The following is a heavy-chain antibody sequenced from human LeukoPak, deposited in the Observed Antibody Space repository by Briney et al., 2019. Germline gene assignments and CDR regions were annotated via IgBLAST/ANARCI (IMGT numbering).Heavy chain of an antibody. V-gene: IGHV5-51*01. CDR1: GYSFTNYW. Sequence: GESLKISCKGSGYSFTNYWIGWVRQMPGKGLEWMGIIYPGDSDTRYSPSFQGQVTISADKSVSTAYLQWSSLKASDTAMYYCARPSTYYDSSGISFQHWGQGTLVTVSS. CDR3: ARPSTYYDSSGISFQH. CDR2: IYPGDSDT. D-gene: IGHD3-22*01. J-gene: IGHJ1*01.